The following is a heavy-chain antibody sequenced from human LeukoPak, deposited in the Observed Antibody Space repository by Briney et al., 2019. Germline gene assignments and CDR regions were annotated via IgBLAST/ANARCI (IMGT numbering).Heavy chain of an antibody. J-gene: IGHJ5*02. D-gene: IGHD6-25*01. CDR3: ARGAVMPAANWFDP. CDR1: GFTFSSYA. CDR2: ISYDGSNK. V-gene: IGHV3-30*14. Sequence: PGRSLRLSCAASGFTFSSYAMHWVRQAPGKGLEWVAVISYDGSNKYYADSVKGRFTISRDNSKDTLFLQMNSMRVEGTAVYYCARGAVMPAANWFDPWGQGTLVTVSS.